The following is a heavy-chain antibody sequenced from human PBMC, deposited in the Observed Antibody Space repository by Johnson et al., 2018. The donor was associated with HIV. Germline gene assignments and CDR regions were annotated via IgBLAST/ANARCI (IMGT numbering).Heavy chain of an antibody. CDR1: GFTFSSYA. V-gene: IGHV3-30*04. Sequence: QMQLVESGGGVVQPGRSLRLSCAASGFTFSSYAMHWVRQAPGKGLEWEAVISYDGSNKYYADSVKGRFTISRDDSKNTLYLQMNSLKTEDTAVYYCTTVTGRHYGSGGGDAFDMWGQGTMVTISS. CDR2: ISYDGSNK. CDR3: TTVTGRHYGSGGGDAFDM. D-gene: IGHD3-10*01. J-gene: IGHJ3*02.